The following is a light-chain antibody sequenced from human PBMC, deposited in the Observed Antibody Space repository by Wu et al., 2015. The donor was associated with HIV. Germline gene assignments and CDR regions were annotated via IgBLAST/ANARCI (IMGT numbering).Light chain of an antibody. V-gene: IGKV3-20*01. Sequence: EIVLTQSPGTLSLSPGERATLYCGASQSVSSNSLAWYQQKFGQAPRLLIYAASNRTTGIPDRYSGSGSGTDFTLTIRRLEPGDSAVYYCQQYGGSPLTFGGGTKVEIK. CDR2: AAS. CDR3: QQYGGSPLT. J-gene: IGKJ4*01. CDR1: QSVSSNS.